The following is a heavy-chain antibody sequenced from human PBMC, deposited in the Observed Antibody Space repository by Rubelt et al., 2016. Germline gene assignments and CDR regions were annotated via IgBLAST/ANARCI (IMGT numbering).Heavy chain of an antibody. D-gene: IGHD1-1*01. CDR3: ASALELDY. CDR1: GYTFTGYY. J-gene: IGHJ4*02. V-gene: IGHV1-2*01. CDR2: INPNRVGR. Sequence: QVQLVQSGAEVKKPGASVKVSCKASGYTFTGYYMHWVRQAPGQGLEWMGWINPNRVGRNDARKCRGGVTSTGERSISTDKMGLGRLGSDDTAVDYCASALELDYWGQGTLVTVSS.